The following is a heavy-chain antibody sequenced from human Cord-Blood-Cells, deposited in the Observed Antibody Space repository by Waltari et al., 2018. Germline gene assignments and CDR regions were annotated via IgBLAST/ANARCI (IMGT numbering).Heavy chain of an antibody. D-gene: IGHD3-10*01. CDR2: INSDGSST. Sequence: EVQLVESGGGLVQPGGSLRLSCAASGFTFSSYWMHWVRQAPGKGLVWGSRINSDGSSTSYADSVKGRFTISRDNAKNTLYLQMNSLRAEDTAVYYCARVLWGSGSYYFDYWGQGTLVTVSS. V-gene: IGHV3-74*01. CDR1: GFTFSSYW. J-gene: IGHJ4*02. CDR3: ARVLWGSGSYYFDY.